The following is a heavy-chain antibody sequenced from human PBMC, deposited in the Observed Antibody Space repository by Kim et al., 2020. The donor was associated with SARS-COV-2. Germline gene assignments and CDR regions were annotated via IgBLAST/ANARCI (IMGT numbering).Heavy chain of an antibody. CDR2: GTP. J-gene: IGHJ4*02. V-gene: IGHV3-15*01. D-gene: IGHD3-22*01. CDR3: TTDDSAGDY. Sequence: GTPYYAAHVKGGFTTSREDSKNTLYLQMNSLKTEDTAVYYCTTDDSAGDYWGQGTLVTVSS.